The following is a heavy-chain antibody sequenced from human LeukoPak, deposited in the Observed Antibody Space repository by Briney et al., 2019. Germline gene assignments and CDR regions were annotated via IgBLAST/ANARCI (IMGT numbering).Heavy chain of an antibody. CDR2: ISGSGGST. CDR1: GFTFSSYA. CDR3: AAHYYDSSGYVDY. V-gene: IGHV3-23*01. D-gene: IGHD3-22*01. J-gene: IGHJ4*02. Sequence: GGSLRLSCAASGFTFSSYAMSWVRQAPGRGLEWVSTISGSGGSTYYADSVKGRFTISRDNSKNTLYLQMNSLRAEDTAVYYCAAHYYDSSGYVDYWGQGTLVTVSS.